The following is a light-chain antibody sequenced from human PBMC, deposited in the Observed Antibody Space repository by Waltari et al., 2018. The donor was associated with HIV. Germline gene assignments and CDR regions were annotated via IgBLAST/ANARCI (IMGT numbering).Light chain of an antibody. CDR2: SNN. J-gene: IGLJ3*02. V-gene: IGLV1-44*01. CDR3: AAWDDSLNGWV. Sequence: QSVLPHTPSASGTHGQRLTLSCSDSRSTTGDKHIHCYQQLPATAPKLLIYSNNQRPSGVPDRFSGSKSGTSASLAISGLQSEDEADYYCAAWDDSLNGWVFGGGTKLTVL. CDR1: RSTTGDKH.